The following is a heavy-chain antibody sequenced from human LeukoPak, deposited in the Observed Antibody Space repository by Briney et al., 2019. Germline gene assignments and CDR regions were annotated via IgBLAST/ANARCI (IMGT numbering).Heavy chain of an antibody. CDR2: IWYDGSNK. CDR3: ARDSGYDFWSGYYGGYYFDY. J-gene: IGHJ4*02. V-gene: IGHV3-33*01. CDR1: GFTSSSYG. D-gene: IGHD3-3*01. Sequence: GRSLRLSCAASGFTSSSYGMHWVREAPGKGLEWVAVIWYDGSNKYYADSVKGRFTISRDNSKNTLYLQMNSLRAEDTAVYYCARDSGYDFWSGYYGGYYFDYWGQGTLVTVSS.